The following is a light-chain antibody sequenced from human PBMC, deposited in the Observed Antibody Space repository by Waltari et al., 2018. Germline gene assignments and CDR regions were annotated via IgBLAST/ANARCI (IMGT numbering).Light chain of an antibody. CDR2: DSN. CDR3: VAWDVSLSGYV. J-gene: IGLJ1*01. Sequence: QSVLTQPPPASGTPGQRVTISCSGSSSNIGSRPVNWYPQFPRTTPNLLLHDSNPRAPGVPYRFSGSKSGTLASLAISGLQSEDEADYYCVAWDVSLSGYVFGTGTKVTVL. V-gene: IGLV1-44*01. CDR1: SSNIGSRP.